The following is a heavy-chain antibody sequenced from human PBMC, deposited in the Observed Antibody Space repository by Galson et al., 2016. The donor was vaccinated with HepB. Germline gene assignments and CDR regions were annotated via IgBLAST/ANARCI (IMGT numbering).Heavy chain of an antibody. CDR2: IKQDGNEK. CDR1: GFTFSDYW. CDR3: ARKGGIYSPWGY. V-gene: IGHV3-7*03. J-gene: IGHJ4*02. D-gene: IGHD3-10*01. Sequence: SLRLSCAASGFTFSDYWMSWVRRAPGKGLEWVANIKQDGNEKYYVDSVKGRFTISRDNAKNSMYLQMNSLRAEDTAVYYCARKGGIYSPWGYWGQGTLVTVSS.